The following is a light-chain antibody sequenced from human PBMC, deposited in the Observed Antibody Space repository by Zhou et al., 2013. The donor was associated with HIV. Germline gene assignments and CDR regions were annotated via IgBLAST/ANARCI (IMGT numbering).Light chain of an antibody. V-gene: IGKV1-39*01. J-gene: IGKJ4*01. CDR2: STS. CDR3: QQTHGTPLT. CDR1: QSISSY. Sequence: DIQMTQSPSSLSASVGDRVTITCRASQSISSYLNWYQQKPGKAPKLLIYSTSTLHSGVPSRFSGSGSGTDFTLTITSLQPEDSSTYYCQQTHGTPLTFGGGTRVEIK.